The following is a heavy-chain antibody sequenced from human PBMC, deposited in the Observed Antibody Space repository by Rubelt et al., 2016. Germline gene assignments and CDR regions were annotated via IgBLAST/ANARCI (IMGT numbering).Heavy chain of an antibody. CDR3: ARAQRIRLLMVYAPTFDY. D-gene: IGHD2-8*01. Sequence: QVQLVQSGAEVKKPGASVTVSCKASGYTFTSYAMHWVRQAHGQRLEWMGWINDGNGNTNSSQKFQGRGTSTRDTSASTAYMELSSLRSEDTAVYYCARAQRIRLLMVYAPTFDYWGQGTLVTVSS. CDR1: GYTFTSYA. V-gene: IGHV1-3*01. J-gene: IGHJ4*02. CDR2: INDGNGNT.